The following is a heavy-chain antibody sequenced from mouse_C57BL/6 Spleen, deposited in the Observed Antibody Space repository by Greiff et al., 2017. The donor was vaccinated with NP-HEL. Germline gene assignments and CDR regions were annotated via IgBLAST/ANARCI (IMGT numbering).Heavy chain of an antibody. Sequence: QVQLKESGAELVRPGASVKLSCKASGYTFTDYYINWVKQRPGQGLEWIARIYPGSGNTYYNEKFKGKATLTAEKSSSTAYMQLSSLTSEDSAVYFCARGYDGYYFDYWGQGTTLTVSS. CDR2: IYPGSGNT. CDR1: GYTFTDYY. V-gene: IGHV1-76*01. CDR3: ARGYDGYYFDY. D-gene: IGHD2-2*01. J-gene: IGHJ2*01.